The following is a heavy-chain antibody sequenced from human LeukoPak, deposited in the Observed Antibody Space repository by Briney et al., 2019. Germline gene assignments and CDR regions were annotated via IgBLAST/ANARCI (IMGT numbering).Heavy chain of an antibody. CDR3: TRESGNFDY. D-gene: IGHD3-10*01. J-gene: IGHJ4*02. V-gene: IGHV3-7*01. Sequence: LEWVANIKQDGTEKYYVDSVKGRFTISRDNAKNSLYLQMNSLRAEDTAVYYCTRESGNFDYWGQGTLVTVSS. CDR2: IKQDGTEK.